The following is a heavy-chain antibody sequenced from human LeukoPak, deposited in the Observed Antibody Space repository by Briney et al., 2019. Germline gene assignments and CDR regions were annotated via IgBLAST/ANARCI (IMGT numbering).Heavy chain of an antibody. CDR1: GLAFVDYA. D-gene: IGHD5-18*01. CDR3: AKDFGSGYSYGDSFDY. CDR2: ISWNSGSI. Sequence: PGRSLRLSCAASGLAFVDYAMHWVRQAPGKGLEWVSGISWNSGSIGYADSVKGRFTISRDNAKNSLYLQMNSLRAEDTALYYCAKDFGSGYSYGDSFDYWGQGTLVTVSS. V-gene: IGHV3-9*01. J-gene: IGHJ4*02.